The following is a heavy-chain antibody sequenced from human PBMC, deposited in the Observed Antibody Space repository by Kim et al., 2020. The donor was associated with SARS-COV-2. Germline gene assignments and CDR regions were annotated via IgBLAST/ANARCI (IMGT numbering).Heavy chain of an antibody. V-gene: IGHV4-39*01. CDR1: GGSISSSSYY. J-gene: IGHJ6*01. D-gene: IGHD1-26*01. CDR2: LYDSAST. Sequence: SETLSLTCTVSGGSISSSSYYWGWIRQPPGKGLVGVGSLYDSASTYYNPTLQSTVTISAATTQNSFSLSPSSVTAAATAEYSCATKGGATYYYYYGLDG. CDR3: ATKGGATYYYYYGLDG.